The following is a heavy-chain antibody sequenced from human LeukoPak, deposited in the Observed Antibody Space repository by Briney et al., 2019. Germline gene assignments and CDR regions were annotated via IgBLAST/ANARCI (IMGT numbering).Heavy chain of an antibody. CDR1: GHTFTGYY. D-gene: IGHD3-10*01. CDR3: ARDYYGSGSLDY. V-gene: IGHV1-2*02. Sequence: ASVKVSCKASGHTFTGYYMHWVRQAPRQGLEWMGWINPNSGGTNYAQKFQGRVTMTRDTSISTAYMELSRLRSDDTAVYYCARDYYGSGSLDYWGQGTLVTVSS. CDR2: INPNSGGT. J-gene: IGHJ4*02.